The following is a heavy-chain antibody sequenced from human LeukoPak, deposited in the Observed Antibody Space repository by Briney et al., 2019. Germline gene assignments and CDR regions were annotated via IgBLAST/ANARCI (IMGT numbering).Heavy chain of an antibody. D-gene: IGHD6-13*01. CDR3: ARELSYSSSWYYFDY. V-gene: IGHV4-39*07. CDR2: IYYSGST. J-gene: IGHJ4*02. Sequence: SETLSLTCTVSGGSISSSSYYWGWIRQPPGKGLEWIGSIYYSGSTYYNPSLKSRVTISVDKSKNQFSLKLSSVTAADTAVYYCARELSYSSSWYYFDYWGQGTLVTVSS. CDR1: GGSISSSSYY.